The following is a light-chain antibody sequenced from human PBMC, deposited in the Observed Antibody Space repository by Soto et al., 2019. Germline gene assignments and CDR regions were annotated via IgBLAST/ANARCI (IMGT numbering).Light chain of an antibody. Sequence: QSVLTQPPSASGSPGQSVTISCTGTSSDVGGYNYVSWYQQHPGKAPKLMIYEVSKRPSGVPDRFSGSKSGNTASLTVSRLQAEDEADYYCSSYAGSNNFVVFGGGTKLTVL. CDR1: SSDVGGYNY. CDR2: EVS. V-gene: IGLV2-8*01. CDR3: SSYAGSNNFVV. J-gene: IGLJ2*01.